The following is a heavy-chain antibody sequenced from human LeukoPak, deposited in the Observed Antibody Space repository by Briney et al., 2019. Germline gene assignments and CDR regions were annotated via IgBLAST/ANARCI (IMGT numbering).Heavy chain of an antibody. D-gene: IGHD6-13*01. Sequence: GGSLRLSCAASGFTFSSYAMSWVRQAPGKGLEWVSAISGSGGSTYYADSVKGWFTISRDNSKNTLYLQMNSLRAEDTAVYYCAKSSSWYGNLDYWGQGTLVTVSS. CDR1: GFTFSSYA. CDR3: AKSSSWYGNLDY. V-gene: IGHV3-23*01. CDR2: ISGSGGST. J-gene: IGHJ4*02.